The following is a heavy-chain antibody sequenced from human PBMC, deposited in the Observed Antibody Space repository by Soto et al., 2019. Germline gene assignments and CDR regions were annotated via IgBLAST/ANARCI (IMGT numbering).Heavy chain of an antibody. Sequence: PSETLSLTCAVYGGSFSGYYWSWIRQPPGKGLEWIGYIYYSGSTYYNPSLKSRVTITVDTSKNHFSLKLSSVTAADTAVYYWARDRTPGYSGYDFDYWGQGTLVTVSS. V-gene: IGHV4-30-4*08. J-gene: IGHJ4*02. CDR2: IYYSGST. D-gene: IGHD5-12*01. CDR1: GGSFSGYY. CDR3: ARDRTPGYSGYDFDY.